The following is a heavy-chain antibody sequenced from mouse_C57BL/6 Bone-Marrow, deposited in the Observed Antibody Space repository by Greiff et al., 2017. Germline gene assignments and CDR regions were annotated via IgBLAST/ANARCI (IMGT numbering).Heavy chain of an antibody. D-gene: IGHD1-1*02. CDR2: IDPSDSYT. J-gene: IGHJ2*01. Sequence: VQLQQPGAELVKPGASVKMSCKASGYTFTSYWMHWVKQRPGQGLEWIGEIDPSDSYTNYNQKFKGKSTLTVDKSSSTAYMQLSSLTSEDSAVYYCAVGFDYWGQGTTLTVSS. CDR1: GYTFTSYW. CDR3: AVGFDY. V-gene: IGHV1-69*01.